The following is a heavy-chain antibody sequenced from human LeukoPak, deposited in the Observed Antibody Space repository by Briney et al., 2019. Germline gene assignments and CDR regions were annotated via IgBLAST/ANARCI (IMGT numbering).Heavy chain of an antibody. V-gene: IGHV3-48*03. CDR1: GFTFSNYE. Sequence: GGSLRLSCATSGFTFSNYEMNWVRQAPAKGLEWVSYITTSGGIKSYADSVKGRFTISRDNAKNSVYLQINSLRAEDTAVYYCARDGVVDSSGWYVDYWGQGTLVTVPS. CDR3: ARDGVVDSSGWYVDY. J-gene: IGHJ4*02. D-gene: IGHD6-19*01. CDR2: ITTSGGIK.